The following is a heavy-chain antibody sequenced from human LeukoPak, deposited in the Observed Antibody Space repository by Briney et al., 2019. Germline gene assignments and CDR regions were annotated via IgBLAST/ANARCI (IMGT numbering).Heavy chain of an antibody. J-gene: IGHJ4*02. D-gene: IGHD2-15*01. V-gene: IGHV4-59*01. CDR2: IYYSGST. CDR1: GGSISSYY. CDR3: ARGECSGGSCYLGPFDY. Sequence: SETLSLTCTVSGGSISSYYWSWIRQPPGKGLEWIGYIYYSGSTNYNPSLKNRVTISGDTSKNQFSLKLSSVTAADTAVYYCARGECSGGSCYLGPFDYGGQGTLVTVSS.